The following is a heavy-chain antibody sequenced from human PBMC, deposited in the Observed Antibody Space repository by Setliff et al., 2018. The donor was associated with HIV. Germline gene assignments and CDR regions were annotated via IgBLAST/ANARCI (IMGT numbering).Heavy chain of an antibody. CDR3: ARDSRADILTGYYRGCFDP. V-gene: IGHV4-34*01. CDR1: SFTDYY. J-gene: IGHJ5*02. D-gene: IGHD3-9*01. CDR2: INHSGST. Sequence: SFTDYYWIWIRQPPGKGLEWIGEINHSGSTHYNPSLKSRFTISVDTSKNQFSLKLSSVTAADTAVYYCARDSRADILTGYYRGCFDPWGQGTLVTVSS.